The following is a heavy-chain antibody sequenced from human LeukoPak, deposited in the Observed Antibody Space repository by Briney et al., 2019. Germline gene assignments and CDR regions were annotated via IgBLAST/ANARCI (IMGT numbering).Heavy chain of an antibody. Sequence: PGRSLRLSCAASGFTFSSYAMHWVRQAPGKGLEWVAVISYDGSNKYYADSVKGRFTISRDNSKNTLYLQMNSLRAEDTAVYYCASELPESVYYFDYWGQGTLVTVSS. J-gene: IGHJ4*02. D-gene: IGHD2-15*01. V-gene: IGHV3-30-3*01. CDR1: GFTFSSYA. CDR2: ISYDGSNK. CDR3: ASELPESVYYFDY.